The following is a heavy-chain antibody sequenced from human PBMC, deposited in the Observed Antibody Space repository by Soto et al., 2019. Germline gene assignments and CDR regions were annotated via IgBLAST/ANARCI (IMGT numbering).Heavy chain of an antibody. CDR3: ASDPNRTDGYNFDS. CDR1: GFICTDDS. Sequence: GGSLRLSCAAAGFICTDDSMTWIRQAPGKGLEGVSYISNGDEPTQYADSVNGRFTVSRDNAKKVLFLQMSSLRVDDTAVYYCASDPNRTDGYNFDSRGRGALVTVSS. V-gene: IGHV3-11*01. J-gene: IGHJ4*02. D-gene: IGHD5-12*01. CDR2: ISNGDEPT.